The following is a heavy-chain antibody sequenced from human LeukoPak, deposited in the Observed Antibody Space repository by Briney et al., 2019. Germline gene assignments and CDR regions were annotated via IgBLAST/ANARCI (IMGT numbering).Heavy chain of an antibody. V-gene: IGHV4-34*01. J-gene: IGHJ4*02. CDR2: INHSGST. CDR1: GGSFSGYY. D-gene: IGHD6-6*01. CDR3: ARVRSSSSRHFDY. Sequence: PSETLSLTCAVYGGSFSGYYWSWIRQPPGKGLEWIGEINHSGSTNYNPSLKSRVTISVDTSKNQFSLKLSSVTAADTAVYYCARVRSSSSRHFDYWGQGTLVTVSS.